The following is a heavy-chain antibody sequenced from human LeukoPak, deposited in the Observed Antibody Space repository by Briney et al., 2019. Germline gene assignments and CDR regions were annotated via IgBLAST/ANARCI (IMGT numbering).Heavy chain of an antibody. J-gene: IGHJ5*02. Sequence: PSETLSLTCTVSGGSISSGGYYWSWIRQHPGKGLEWIGYIYYSGSTYYNPCLKSRVTISVDTSKNQFSLKLSSVTAADTAVYYCARDISYYDSSGYYNWFDPWGQGTLVTVSS. V-gene: IGHV4-31*03. CDR3: ARDISYYDSSGYYNWFDP. CDR2: IYYSGST. D-gene: IGHD3-22*01. CDR1: GGSISSGGYY.